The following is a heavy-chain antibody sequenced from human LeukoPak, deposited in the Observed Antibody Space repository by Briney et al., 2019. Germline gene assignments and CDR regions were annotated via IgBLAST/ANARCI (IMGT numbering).Heavy chain of an antibody. J-gene: IGHJ4*02. V-gene: IGHV1-69*05. CDR2: IIPIFGTA. D-gene: IGHD3-22*01. CDR1: GGTFSSYA. CDR3: ARAYSSGWTNYYDSRASYYFDY. Sequence: SVKVSCKASGGTFSSYAISWVRQAPGQGLEWMGGIIPIFGTANYAQKLQGRVTMTTDTSTSTAYMELRSLRSDDTAVYYCARAYSSGWTNYYDSRASYYFDYWGQGTLVTVSS.